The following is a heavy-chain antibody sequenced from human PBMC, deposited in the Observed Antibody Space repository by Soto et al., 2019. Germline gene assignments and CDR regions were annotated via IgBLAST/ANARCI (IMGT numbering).Heavy chain of an antibody. CDR1: GGSIISGDYE. CDR3: ARAHDRLSAGGYYYVGFDY. Sequence: TLSLTCTVSGGSIISGDYEWRWIRQPPGKFPEWIGYIYYSGSTYYNPSLKSRLTISIDTSKNQFSLKLSSVTAADTAVYYCARAHDRLSAGGYYYVGFDYWGQGTLVTVSS. J-gene: IGHJ4*02. CDR2: IYYSGST. D-gene: IGHD3-22*01. V-gene: IGHV4-30-4*01.